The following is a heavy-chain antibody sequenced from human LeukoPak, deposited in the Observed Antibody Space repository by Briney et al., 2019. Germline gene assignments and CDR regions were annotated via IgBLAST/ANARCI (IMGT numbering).Heavy chain of an antibody. CDR1: RFTISSSY. D-gene: IGHD6-13*01. CDR2: IYSGGST. Sequence: GGSLRLSCAASRFTISSSYMNWVRQAPGKGLEWVSVIYSGGSTYYADSVKGRFTISRDNSKNTLYLQMNSLRAEDTALYHCAKFPAAGTNSGGFDYWGQGTLVTVSS. V-gene: IGHV3-53*01. CDR3: AKFPAAGTNSGGFDY. J-gene: IGHJ4*02.